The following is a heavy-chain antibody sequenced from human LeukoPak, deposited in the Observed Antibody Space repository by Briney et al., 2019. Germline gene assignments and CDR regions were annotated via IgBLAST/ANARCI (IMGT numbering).Heavy chain of an antibody. CDR1: GFTFSRYS. CDR3: ARVSCSGGSCLDY. Sequence: GALRLSCTASGFTFSRYSLNWVRQAPGKGLEWVSSITSSNYIYYADSVKGRFTISRDNAKNSLYLQMNSLRAEDTAVYYCARVSCSGGSCLDYWGQGTLVTVSS. J-gene: IGHJ4*02. V-gene: IGHV3-21*01. CDR2: ITSSNYI. D-gene: IGHD2-15*01.